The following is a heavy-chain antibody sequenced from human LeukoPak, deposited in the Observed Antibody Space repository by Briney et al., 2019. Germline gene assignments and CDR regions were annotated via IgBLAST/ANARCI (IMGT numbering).Heavy chain of an antibody. CDR2: ISYDGSNK. J-gene: IGHJ4*02. V-gene: IGHV3-30-3*01. CDR3: ASEGSWSFDY. Sequence: GGSLRLSCAASGFTFSSYAMHWVRQAPGKGLEWVAVISYDGSNKYYADSVKGRFTISRDNSKNTLYLQMNSLRAEDTAVYYCASEGSWSFDYWGQGTLVTVSS. CDR1: GFTFSSYA. D-gene: IGHD6-13*01.